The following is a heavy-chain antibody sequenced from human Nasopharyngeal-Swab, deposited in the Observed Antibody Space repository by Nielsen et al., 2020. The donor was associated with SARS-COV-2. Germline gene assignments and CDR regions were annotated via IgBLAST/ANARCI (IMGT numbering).Heavy chain of an antibody. CDR3: ARDRPHWGCDY. CDR2: ISGSDHTT. Sequence: GGSLRLSCAASGFTFRSYAISCVRQSPGKGLEWVSVISGSDHTTYYADSVKGRFTISRDNSKNTVYLQMNSLRAEDTAVYYCARDRPHWGCDYWGQGTLVTVSS. V-gene: IGHV3-23*01. CDR1: GFTFRSYA. J-gene: IGHJ4*02. D-gene: IGHD3-16*01.